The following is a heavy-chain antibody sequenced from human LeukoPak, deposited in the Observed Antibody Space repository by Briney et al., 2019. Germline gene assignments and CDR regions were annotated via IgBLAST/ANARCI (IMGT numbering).Heavy chain of an antibody. D-gene: IGHD3-22*01. V-gene: IGHV4-59*01. CDR2: IYYSGST. Sequence: PSETLSLTCTVSGGSISSYYWSWIRQPPGKGLEWIGYIYYSGSTNYNPSLKSRVTISVDTSKNQFSLKLSSVTAADTAVYYCARASRYYDSSGYSEAFDIWGQGTMVTVSS. CDR3: ARASRYYDSSGYSEAFDI. J-gene: IGHJ3*02. CDR1: GGSISSYY.